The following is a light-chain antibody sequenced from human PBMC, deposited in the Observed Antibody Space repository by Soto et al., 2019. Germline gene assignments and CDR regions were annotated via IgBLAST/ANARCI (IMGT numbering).Light chain of an antibody. CDR1: SSDVGGYNY. CDR2: DVT. J-gene: IGLJ1*01. Sequence: QSVLTQPASVSGSLGQSITISCTGTSSDVGGYNYVSWCQHHPGKAPKLIIYDVTNRPSGVSNPFSGSKSGNTASLTISGLQPEDEADYYCSSYTTSNTRQIVFGTGTKVTVL. V-gene: IGLV2-14*03. CDR3: SSYTTSNTRQIV.